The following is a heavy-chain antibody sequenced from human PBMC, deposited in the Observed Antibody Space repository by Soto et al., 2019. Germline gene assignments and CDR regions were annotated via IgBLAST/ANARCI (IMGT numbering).Heavy chain of an antibody. J-gene: IGHJ6*03. V-gene: IGHV4-39*01. CDR2: IYDSGST. CDR3: ARLAEGYYYYYMDV. Sequence: SETLSLTCSVSGGSISGSSYYWGWIRQPPGKGLEWIGSIYDSGSTYYNPSLKSRVTISVDTSKNQFSLKLSSVTAADTAVYYCARLAEGYYYYYMDVWGKGTTVTVSS. CDR1: GGSISGSSYY.